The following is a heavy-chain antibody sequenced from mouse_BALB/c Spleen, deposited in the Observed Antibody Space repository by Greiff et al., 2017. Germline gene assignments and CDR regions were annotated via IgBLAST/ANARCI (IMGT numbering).Heavy chain of an antibody. J-gene: IGHJ3*01. CDR3: ARDLDYGVCAY. D-gene: IGHD1-1*02. CDR1: GYSITSGYY. V-gene: IGHV3-6*02. Sequence: ESGPGLVKPSQSLSLTCSVTGYSITSGYYWNWIRQFPGNKLEWMGYISYDGSNNYNPSLKNRISITRDTSKNQFFLKLNSVTTEDTATYYCARDLDYGVCAYWGQGTLVTVSA. CDR2: ISYDGSN.